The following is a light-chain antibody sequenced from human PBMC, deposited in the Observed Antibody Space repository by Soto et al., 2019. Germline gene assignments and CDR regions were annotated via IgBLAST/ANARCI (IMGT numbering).Light chain of an antibody. CDR2: DAS. V-gene: IGKV1-33*01. CDR3: QHYANLPIT. J-gene: IGKJ5*01. Sequence: IHMTHSPSSLSASVLYRVTITFQASQDITKYLNWYQQKPGKAPKLLIYDASNLEIGVPSRFSGSGSGTDFTFTISTLQPEDVATYYCQHYANLPITFGQGTRLEIK. CDR1: QDITKY.